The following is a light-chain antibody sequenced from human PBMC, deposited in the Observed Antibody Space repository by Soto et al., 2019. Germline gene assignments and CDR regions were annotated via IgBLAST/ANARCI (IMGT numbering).Light chain of an antibody. Sequence: QSVLTQPPSVSGAPGQRVTFSCTGSSSNIGADYDVHWYQQVPGTAPKLLIYGNTNRPSGVPDRFSGSKSGTSAALAIAGLQAEDEADYYCQYYDSGLSGVVFGGGTKVTVL. V-gene: IGLV1-40*01. CDR2: GNT. CDR1: SSNIGADYD. J-gene: IGLJ2*01. CDR3: QYYDSGLSGVV.